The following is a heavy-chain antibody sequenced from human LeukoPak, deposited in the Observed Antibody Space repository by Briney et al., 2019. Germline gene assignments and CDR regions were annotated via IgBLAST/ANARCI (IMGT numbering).Heavy chain of an antibody. J-gene: IGHJ4*02. CDR3: AKGGYCGSTSCYGGFDH. V-gene: IGHV3-23*01. D-gene: IGHD2-2*01. Sequence: PGGSLRLSCAASGFTFSSYAMSWVRQAPGKGLEWVSAISGSVDSTYYADSVKGRFTISRDNSKNTLYLQMNSLTAEDTAVYYCAKGGYCGSTSCYGGFDHWGQGTLVTVSS. CDR1: GFTFSSYA. CDR2: ISGSVDST.